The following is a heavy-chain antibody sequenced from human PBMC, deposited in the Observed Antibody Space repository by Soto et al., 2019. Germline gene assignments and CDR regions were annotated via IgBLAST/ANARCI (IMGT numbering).Heavy chain of an antibody. D-gene: IGHD5-12*01. J-gene: IGHJ3*02. Sequence: GGSLRLSCAASGFTFSSYWMHWVRQAPGKGLVWVSRINSDGSSTSYADSVKGRFTISRDNAKNTLYLQMNSLRAEDTAVYYCARVAGVIVATITGLAFDIWGQGTMVTVSS. CDR2: INSDGSST. V-gene: IGHV3-74*01. CDR1: GFTFSSYW. CDR3: ARVAGVIVATITGLAFDI.